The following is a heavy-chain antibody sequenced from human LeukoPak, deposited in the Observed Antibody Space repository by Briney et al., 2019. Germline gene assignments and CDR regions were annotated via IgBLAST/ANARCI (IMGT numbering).Heavy chain of an antibody. J-gene: IGHJ5*02. V-gene: IGHV4-34*01. CDR2: INHSGST. Sequence: PGGSLRLSCAASGFTFSSYAMSWIRQPPGKGLEWIGEINHSGSTNYNPSLKSRVTISVDTSKNQFSLKLSSVTAADTAVYYCARGLLWFGEAWFDPWGQGTLVTVSS. CDR1: GFTFSSYA. CDR3: ARGLLWFGEAWFDP. D-gene: IGHD3-10*01.